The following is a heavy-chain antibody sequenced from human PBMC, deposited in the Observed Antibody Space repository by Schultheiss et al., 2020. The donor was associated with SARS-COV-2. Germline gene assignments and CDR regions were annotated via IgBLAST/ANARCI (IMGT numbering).Heavy chain of an antibody. CDR1: GGSFSGYY. D-gene: IGHD3-10*01. Sequence: GSLRLSCAVYGGSFSGYYWSWIRQPPGKGLEWIGEINHSGSTNYNPSLKSRVTISVDTSKNQFSLKLSSVTAADTAVYYCARGPGSRGPSGMDVWGQGTTVTVSS. CDR2: INHSGST. CDR3: ARGPGSRGPSGMDV. J-gene: IGHJ6*02. V-gene: IGHV4-34*01.